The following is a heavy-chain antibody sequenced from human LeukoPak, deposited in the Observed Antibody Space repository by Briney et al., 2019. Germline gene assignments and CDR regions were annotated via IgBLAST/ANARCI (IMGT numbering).Heavy chain of an antibody. CDR1: GGSFSGYY. CDR3: ATTLGDDFWSGYYPYYYYGMDV. D-gene: IGHD3-3*01. J-gene: IGHJ6*02. CDR2: INHSGST. Sequence: PSETLSLTCAVYGGSFSGYYWSWIRQPPGKGLEWIGEINHSGSTNYNPSLKSRVTISVDTSKNQSSLKLSSVTAADTAVYYCATTLGDDFWSGYYPYYYYGMDVWGQGTTVTVSS. V-gene: IGHV4-34*01.